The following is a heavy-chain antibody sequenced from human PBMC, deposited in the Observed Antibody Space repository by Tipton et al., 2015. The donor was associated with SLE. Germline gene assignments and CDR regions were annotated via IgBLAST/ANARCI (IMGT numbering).Heavy chain of an antibody. Sequence: TLSLTCTVSGGSISSSDYYWGWIRQPPGKGLEWIGEINHSGSTNYNPSLKSRVTISVDTSKNQFSLKLSSVTAADTAVYYCARQGPLWYYYYYMDVWGKGTTVTVSS. CDR3: ARQGPLWYYYYYMDV. J-gene: IGHJ6*03. D-gene: IGHD3-10*01. CDR1: GGSISSSDYY. CDR2: INHSGST. V-gene: IGHV4-39*07.